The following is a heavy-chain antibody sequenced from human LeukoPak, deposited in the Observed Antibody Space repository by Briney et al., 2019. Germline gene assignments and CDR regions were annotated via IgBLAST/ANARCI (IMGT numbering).Heavy chain of an antibody. V-gene: IGHV4-59*01. CDR1: GGSISSYY. CDR3: ARLSGYYGSGIDY. J-gene: IGHJ4*02. D-gene: IGHD3-10*01. CDR2: IYYSGST. Sequence: SETLSLTCTVSGGSISSYYWSWIRQPPGKGLERIGYIYYSGSTNYNPSLKSRVTISVDTSKNQFSLKLSSVTAADTAVYYCARLSGYYGSGIDYWGQGTLVTVSS.